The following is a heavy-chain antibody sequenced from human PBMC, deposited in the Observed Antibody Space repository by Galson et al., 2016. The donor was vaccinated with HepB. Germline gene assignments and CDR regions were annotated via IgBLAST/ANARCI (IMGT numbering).Heavy chain of an antibody. CDR1: GYTFTDYA. Sequence: SVKVSCKASGYTFTDYAISWVRQAPGQGLEWMGWISAYDGNTNYEQKFQDRVTLTRDTSTSTAYMELRSLRSDDTAVYYCAKGGDCPFGGCYSDYWGQGTLVTVSS. J-gene: IGHJ4*02. CDR3: AKGGDCPFGGCYSDY. D-gene: IGHD2-21*01. CDR2: ISAYDGNT. V-gene: IGHV1-18*01.